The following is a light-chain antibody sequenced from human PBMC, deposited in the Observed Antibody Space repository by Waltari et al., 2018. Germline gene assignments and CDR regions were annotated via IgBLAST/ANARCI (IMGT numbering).Light chain of an antibody. J-gene: IGKJ2*01. CDR1: QSVTSNY. V-gene: IGKV3-20*01. CDR3: QQFDTSSYT. Sequence: EIVLTQPPGTLSLSPGERATLSCRASQSVTSNYLAWYQQKAGQAPRLLIYGASSRATGIPDRFSGSGSGTDFTLTISRLEPEDFAVYYCQQFDTSSYTFGQGTKVEI. CDR2: GAS.